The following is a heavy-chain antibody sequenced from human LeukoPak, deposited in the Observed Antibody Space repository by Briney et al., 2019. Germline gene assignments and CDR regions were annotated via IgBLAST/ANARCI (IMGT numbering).Heavy chain of an antibody. CDR3: ARERWLVRFDYYYYYMDV. V-gene: IGHV1-69*05. CDR1: GGTFSSYA. Sequence: SVKVSCKASGGTFSSYAISWVRQAPGQGLEWMGRIIPIFGTANYAQKFQGRVTITTDESTSTAYMELSSLRSEDTAVYYCARERWLVRFDYYYYYMDVWGEGTTVTVSS. CDR2: IIPIFGTA. J-gene: IGHJ6*03. D-gene: IGHD6-19*01.